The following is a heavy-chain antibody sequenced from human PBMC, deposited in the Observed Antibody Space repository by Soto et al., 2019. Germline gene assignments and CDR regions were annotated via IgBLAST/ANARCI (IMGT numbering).Heavy chain of an antibody. J-gene: IGHJ4*02. CDR1: GGTFGSDV. Sequence: GASVKVSCKASGGTFGSDVIAWVRQAPGQGLEWMGGLIAMLGTPTYARKVQGRATITADESLTSSYLELRSLRSEDTAVYFCARGAMANFDYWGQGTVVTVSS. D-gene: IGHD5-18*01. CDR2: LIAMLGTP. CDR3: ARGAMANFDY. V-gene: IGHV1-69*13.